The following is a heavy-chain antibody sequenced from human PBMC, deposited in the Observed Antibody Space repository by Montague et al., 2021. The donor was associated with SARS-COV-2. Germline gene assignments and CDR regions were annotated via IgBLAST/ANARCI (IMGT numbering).Heavy chain of an antibody. D-gene: IGHD3-9*01. CDR2: IDWDDDK. CDR1: GFSLSTSGLC. V-gene: IGHV2-70*11. J-gene: IGHJ6*02. Sequence: PELVKPTQTLTLTCTFSGFSLSTSGLCVSWIRQPPGKALEWLARIDWDDDKYYSTSLKTRLTISKDTSKNQVVLTMTNMDPVDTATYYCARRTYDILTGCDYGMDVWGQGTTVTVSS. CDR3: ARRTYDILTGCDYGMDV.